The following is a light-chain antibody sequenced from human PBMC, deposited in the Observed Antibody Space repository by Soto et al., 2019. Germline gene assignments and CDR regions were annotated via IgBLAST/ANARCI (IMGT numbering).Light chain of an antibody. V-gene: IGKV3-11*01. CDR1: QSVSSY. CDR3: QHRSNWPPYT. J-gene: IGKJ2*01. Sequence: EIVLTQSPATLSLSPGERATLSCRASQSVSSYLAWYQQKPGQAPRLLIYDVSNRATGFPARFSGSGSGTDFTLTSSSLEPEDFAVYYCQHRSNWPPYTFGQGTKLEI. CDR2: DVS.